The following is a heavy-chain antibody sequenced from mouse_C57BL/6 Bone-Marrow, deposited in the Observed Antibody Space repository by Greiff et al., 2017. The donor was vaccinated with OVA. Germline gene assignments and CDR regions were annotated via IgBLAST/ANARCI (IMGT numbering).Heavy chain of an antibody. Sequence: VQLQQSGAELVRPGASVKLSCTASGFNIQDDYMHWVKQRPEQGLEWIGWIDPENGDTEYASQFPGKATITADPSSNTAYLKLSSLTSEDTAVYYCTTWRMGYDYYAMDYWGQGTSVTVSS. D-gene: IGHD3-1*01. J-gene: IGHJ4*01. CDR3: TTWRMGYDYYAMDY. CDR1: GFNIQDDY. CDR2: IDPENGDT. V-gene: IGHV14-4*01.